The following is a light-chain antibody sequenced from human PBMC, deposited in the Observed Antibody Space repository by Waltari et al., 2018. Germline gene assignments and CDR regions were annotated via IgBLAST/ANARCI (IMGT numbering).Light chain of an antibody. V-gene: IGLV8-61*01. CDR1: SGSISTTSY. J-gene: IGLJ3*02. Sequence: QTVVTQEPSLSVSPGGKVTLTCALSSGSISTTSYATWYQQSPGQAPRTIVYKANSRSSGGPVRFSCSVLGNKAALTITGAQADDESDYYCALYMGGGIWVFGGGTKLTVL. CDR3: ALYMGGGIWV. CDR2: KAN.